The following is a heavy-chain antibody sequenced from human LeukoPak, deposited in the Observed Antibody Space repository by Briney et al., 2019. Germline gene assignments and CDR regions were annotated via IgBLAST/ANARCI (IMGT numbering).Heavy chain of an antibody. Sequence: GGSLRLSCAASGFTFSSYAMSWVRQAPGKGLEWVSAISGSGGSTYYADSVKGRFTISRDNAKNSLYLQMNSLRAEDTALYYCAKDVSNSHFDYWGQGTLVTVSS. V-gene: IGHV3-23*01. CDR3: AKDVSNSHFDY. CDR1: GFTFSSYA. J-gene: IGHJ4*02. CDR2: ISGSGGST. D-gene: IGHD4-11*01.